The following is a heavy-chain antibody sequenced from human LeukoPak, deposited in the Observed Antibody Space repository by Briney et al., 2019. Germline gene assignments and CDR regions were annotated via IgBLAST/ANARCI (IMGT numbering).Heavy chain of an antibody. J-gene: IGHJ3*02. V-gene: IGHV4-59*01. CDR3: ACLTTADSFDI. CDR2: IYDSGST. Sequence: SETLSLTCTVSGGSINSYYWSWIRQPPGKGLEWIGYIYDSGSTNYNPSLKRRVTISVDTSKNQFSLKLSSVTAEDTAVYYCACLTTADSFDIWGQGTMVTVSS. CDR1: GGSINSYY. D-gene: IGHD3-22*01.